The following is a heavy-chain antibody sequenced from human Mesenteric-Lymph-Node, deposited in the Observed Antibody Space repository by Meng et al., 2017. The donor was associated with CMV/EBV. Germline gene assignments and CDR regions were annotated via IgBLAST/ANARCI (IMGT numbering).Heavy chain of an antibody. D-gene: IGHD2/OR15-2a*01. Sequence: QVQVTESGPGLVEPSETLSLTCIVSGVSVTRGAYHWSWIRQSPGKGLEWIGYIYGTGITIYNPSLKSRVTILLETSKNQFSLKLNSVTTADTAVYYCAKSRSSTPGIVDDWGQGTLVTVSS. J-gene: IGHJ4*02. CDR1: GVSVTRGAYH. CDR3: AKSRSSTPGIVDD. CDR2: IYGTGIT. V-gene: IGHV4-61*08.